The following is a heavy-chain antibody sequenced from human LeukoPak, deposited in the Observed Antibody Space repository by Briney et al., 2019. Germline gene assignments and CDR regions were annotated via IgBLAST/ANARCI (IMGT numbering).Heavy chain of an antibody. CDR2: IYASWST. CDR3: ARLTKFLTGYYPSP. D-gene: IGHD3-9*01. V-gene: IGHV4-4*07. Sequence: SETLCLTCTVSGGSITSYYWSWVRDPSGKGPECIERIYASWSTNHNPSLKSRVTMSVDTSKNQISLKLNSVTAADTAVYYCARLTKFLTGYYPSPWGPGTLVTVSS. CDR1: GGSITSYY. J-gene: IGHJ5*02.